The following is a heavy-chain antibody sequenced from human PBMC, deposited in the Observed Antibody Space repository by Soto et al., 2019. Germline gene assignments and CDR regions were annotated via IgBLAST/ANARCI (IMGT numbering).Heavy chain of an antibody. J-gene: IGHJ5*02. D-gene: IGHD6-13*01. CDR3: AKDPRSAAGSSHNWPQP. CDR1: GFTFSTYT. V-gene: IGHV3-23*01. CDR2: ISGNSDRT. Sequence: GGSLRLSCVASGFTFSTYTMSWVRQPPGGGLEWVSAISGNSDRTYYTDSVRGRFTISRDNSKNTLFLQMSSLKAEDTAVYYCAKDPRSAAGSSHNWPQPWGQGTLVTVSS.